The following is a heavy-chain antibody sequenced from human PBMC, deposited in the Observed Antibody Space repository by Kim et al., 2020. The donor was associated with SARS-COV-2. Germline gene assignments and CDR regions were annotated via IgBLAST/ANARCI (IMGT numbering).Heavy chain of an antibody. CDR1: GFTFSSYA. CDR2: ISGSGGST. CDR3: AKGGEGSYYKLYYFDY. D-gene: IGHD3-10*01. Sequence: GGSLRLSCAASGFTFSSYAMSWVRQAPGKGLEWVSAISGSGGSTYYADSVKGRFTISRDNSKNTLYLQMNSLRAEDTAVYYCAKGGEGSYYKLYYFDYWGQGTLVTVSS. J-gene: IGHJ4*02. V-gene: IGHV3-23*01.